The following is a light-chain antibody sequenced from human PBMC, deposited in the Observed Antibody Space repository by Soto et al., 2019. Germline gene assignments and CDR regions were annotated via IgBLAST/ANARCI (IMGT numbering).Light chain of an antibody. Sequence: DLQLTQAPSTLSASIGDRVTITCRASQTINNWLAWYQQKPGKAPNLLIYHASNLETGVPSRFSGSAFGTEFTLTISSLQPDDFATYYCQHYNSYPWTFGQGTK. CDR2: HAS. CDR3: QHYNSYPWT. CDR1: QTINNW. J-gene: IGKJ1*01. V-gene: IGKV1-5*01.